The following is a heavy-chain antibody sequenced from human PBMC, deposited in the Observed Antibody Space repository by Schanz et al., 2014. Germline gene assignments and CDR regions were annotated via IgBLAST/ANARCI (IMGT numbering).Heavy chain of an antibody. CDR2: INTANGNA. V-gene: IGHV1-3*04. Sequence: QVQVVQSGAELKKPGASVKVSCKASGYTFSSHGIHWLRQAPGQSLEWMGWINTANGNAKYSANFQARVTITSDTSATTDYMELPNLSSEDTAVYYCARDLPYCDGGKCYSDGFDIWGQGTLVTISS. J-gene: IGHJ3*02. D-gene: IGHD2-21*01. CDR3: ARDLPYCDGGKCYSDGFDI. CDR1: GYTFSSHG.